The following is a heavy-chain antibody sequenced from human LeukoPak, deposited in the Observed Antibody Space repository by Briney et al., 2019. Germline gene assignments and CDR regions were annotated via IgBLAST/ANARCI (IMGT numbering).Heavy chain of an antibody. CDR1: GYTFTGYY. CDR3: ERPGLDYGDETLYFDY. D-gene: IGHD4-17*01. Sequence: ASVKVSCKXSGYTFTGYYMPWVRQAPGPGLEWMGWINPNSGGTNYSQKVQGRVTITRDTSITTAYMELSRLRSDDTAVYYCERPGLDYGDETLYFDYWGQGTLVTVSS. J-gene: IGHJ4*02. V-gene: IGHV1-2*02. CDR2: INPNSGGT.